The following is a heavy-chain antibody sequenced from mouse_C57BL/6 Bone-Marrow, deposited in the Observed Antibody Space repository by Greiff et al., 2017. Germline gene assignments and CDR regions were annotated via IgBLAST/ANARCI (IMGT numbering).Heavy chain of an antibody. V-gene: IGHV1-77*01. CDR2: IGPGSGST. Sequence: VKVVESGAELVKPGASVKISCKASGYTFTDYYINWVKQRPGQGLEWIGKIGPGSGSTYYNEKFKGKATLTADKSSSTAYMQLSSLTSEDSAVYFCARSYGSSYGAWFAYWGQGTLVTVSA. CDR1: GYTFTDYY. D-gene: IGHD1-1*01. CDR3: ARSYGSSYGAWFAY. J-gene: IGHJ3*01.